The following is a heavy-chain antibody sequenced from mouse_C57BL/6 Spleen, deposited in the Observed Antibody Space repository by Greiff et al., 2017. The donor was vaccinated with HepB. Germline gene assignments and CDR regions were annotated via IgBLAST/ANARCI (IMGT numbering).Heavy chain of an antibody. J-gene: IGHJ1*03. D-gene: IGHD2-4*01. CDR2: IHPNSGST. CDR3: AREDYDYDVLHWYFDV. CDR1: GYTFTSYW. Sequence: QVQLQQSGAELVKPGASVKLSCKASGYTFTSYWMHWVKQRPGQGLEWIGMIHPNSGSTNYNEKFKSKATLTVDKSSSTAYMQLSSLTSEDSAVYYCAREDYDYDVLHWYFDVWGTGTTVTVSS. V-gene: IGHV1-64*01.